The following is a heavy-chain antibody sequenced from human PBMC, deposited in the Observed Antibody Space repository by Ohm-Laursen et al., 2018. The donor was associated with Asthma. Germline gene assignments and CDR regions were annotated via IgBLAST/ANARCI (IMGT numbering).Heavy chain of an antibody. CDR1: GFTFSSYG. CDR3: AKEKGTYSGYDH. V-gene: IGHV3-30*18. CDR2: IWYDGSNK. J-gene: IGHJ5*02. D-gene: IGHD5-12*01. Sequence: SLRLSCAASGFTFSSYGMHWVRQAPGKGLEWVAVIWYDGSNKYYADPVKGRFTISRDNSQNTLFLQMNSLRPEDTALYYCAKEKGTYSGYDHWGQGTLVTVSS.